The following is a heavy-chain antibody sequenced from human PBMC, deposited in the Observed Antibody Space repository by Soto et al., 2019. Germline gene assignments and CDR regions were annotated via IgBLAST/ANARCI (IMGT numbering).Heavy chain of an antibody. CDR1: GFTFRSYG. CDR2: ISYDGSNK. J-gene: IGHJ4*02. V-gene: IGHV3-30*18. D-gene: IGHD6-6*01. CDR3: AKGGVWDSSSSGGVDY. Sequence: QVQLVESGGGVVQPGRSLRLSCAASGFTFRSYGIHWVRQAPGKGLEWVAVISYDGSNKYYADSVKGRFTISRDNSKNTLYLQMNSLRVDDTAVYYCAKGGVWDSSSSGGVDYWGQGTLVTVSS.